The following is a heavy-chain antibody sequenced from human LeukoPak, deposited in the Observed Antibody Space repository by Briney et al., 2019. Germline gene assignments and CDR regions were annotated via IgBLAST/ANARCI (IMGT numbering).Heavy chain of an antibody. V-gene: IGHV3-30*02. D-gene: IGHD1-26*01. CDR3: AKSHLPNAYSGTYYCDY. CDR1: GFTFSYYG. Sequence: QPGGSLRLSCAASGFTFSYYGMHWVRQAPGKGLEWVAFIRYDESKKFYGDSVKGRFTISRDNSKNTLYLQMNSLRTGDTAVYYCAKSHLPNAYSGTYYCDYWGQGTLVTVSS. CDR2: IRYDESKK. J-gene: IGHJ4*02.